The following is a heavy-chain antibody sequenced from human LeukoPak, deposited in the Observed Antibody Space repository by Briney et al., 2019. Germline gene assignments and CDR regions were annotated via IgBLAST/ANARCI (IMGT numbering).Heavy chain of an antibody. V-gene: IGHV3-30*02. J-gene: IGHJ4*02. D-gene: IGHD3-10*01. CDR2: IRYDGSNK. CDR3: ARLVWFGELLGNDY. CDR1: GFTFSSYG. Sequence: GGSLRLSCAASGFTFSSYGMHWVRQAPGKGLEWVAFIRYDGSNKYYADSVKGRFTISRDNSKNTLYLRMNSLRAEDTAVYYCARLVWFGELLGNDYWGQGTLVTVSS.